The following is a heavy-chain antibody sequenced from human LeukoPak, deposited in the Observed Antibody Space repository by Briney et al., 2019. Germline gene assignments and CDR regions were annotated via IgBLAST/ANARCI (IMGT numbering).Heavy chain of an antibody. D-gene: IGHD2-2*01. CDR3: ARGTVVKEAFDI. CDR1: GGSIISGDYY. Sequence: SETLSLTCTVSGGSIISGDYYWTWIRQPPGKGLEWIGYIYYSGNTYYNPSLKSRVTISVDTSKNQFSLKLSSVTAADTAVYHCARGTVVKEAFDIWGQGTMVTVSS. J-gene: IGHJ3*02. CDR2: IYYSGNT. V-gene: IGHV4-30-4*08.